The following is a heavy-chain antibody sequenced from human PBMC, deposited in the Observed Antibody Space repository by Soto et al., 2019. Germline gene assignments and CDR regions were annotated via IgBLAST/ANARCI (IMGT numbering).Heavy chain of an antibody. V-gene: IGHV3-23*01. CDR1: GFTFSSYA. CDR2: ISGSGGST. CDR3: AKDSGYCSSTSCPFGGYYYYYMDV. D-gene: IGHD2-2*01. J-gene: IGHJ6*03. Sequence: GGSLRLSCAASGFTFSSYAMSWVRQAPGKGLEWVSAISGSGGSTYYADTVKGRFTISRDNSKKTLYQQMNSLRAEDKAVYYCAKDSGYCSSTSCPFGGYYYYYMDVWGKGTTVTVSS.